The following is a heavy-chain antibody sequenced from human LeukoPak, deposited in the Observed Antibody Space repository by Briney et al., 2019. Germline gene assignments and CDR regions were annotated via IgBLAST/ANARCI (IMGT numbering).Heavy chain of an antibody. CDR3: VVAYCGGDCYSPHPPMKFDP. V-gene: IGHV4-34*01. D-gene: IGHD2-21*02. Sequence: SETLSLTCAVYGGSFSGYYWSWIRQPPGKGLEWIGEINHSGSTNYNPSLKSRVTMSVDTSKNQFSLKLSSVTAADTAVYYCVVAYCGGDCYSPHPPMKFDPWGQGTLVTVSS. CDR1: GGSFSGYY. J-gene: IGHJ5*02. CDR2: INHSGST.